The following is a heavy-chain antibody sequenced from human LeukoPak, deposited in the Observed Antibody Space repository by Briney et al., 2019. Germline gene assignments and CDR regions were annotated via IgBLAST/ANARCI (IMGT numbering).Heavy chain of an antibody. D-gene: IGHD3-10*01. Sequence: GGSLRLSCAASGFTFSSYEMNWVRQAPGEGLEWVSYISSSGSTIYYADSVKGRFTISRDNAKNSLYLQMNSLRAEDTAVYYCAREAYYYFDYWGQGTLVTVSS. CDR1: GFTFSSYE. J-gene: IGHJ4*02. V-gene: IGHV3-48*03. CDR2: ISSSGSTI. CDR3: AREAYYYFDY.